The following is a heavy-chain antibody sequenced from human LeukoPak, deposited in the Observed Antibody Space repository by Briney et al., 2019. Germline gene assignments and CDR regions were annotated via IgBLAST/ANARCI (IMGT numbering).Heavy chain of an antibody. CDR3: ATDRSGYSSYFDY. J-gene: IGHJ4*02. CDR2: FDPEDGET. V-gene: IGHV1-24*01. Sequence: ASVKVSCKASGYTFTSYYMHWVRQAPGKGLEWMGGFDPEDGETIYAQKFQGRVTMTEDTSTDTAYMELSSLRSEDTAVYYCATDRSGYSSYFDYWGQGTLVTVSS. D-gene: IGHD3-3*01. CDR1: GYTFTSYY.